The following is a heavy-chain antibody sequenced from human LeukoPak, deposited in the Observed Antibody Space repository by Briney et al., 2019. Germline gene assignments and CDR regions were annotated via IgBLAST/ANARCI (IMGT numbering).Heavy chain of an antibody. V-gene: IGHV4-34*01. Sequence: PSETLSLTCAVYGGSFSGYYWSWIRQPPGKGLEWIGEINHSGGTNYSPSLKSRVTISIDTSKNQFSLNLSSVTAADTAVYYCARGDVRGVKSDYGMDVWGQGTTVTVSS. CDR3: ARGDVRGVKSDYGMDV. D-gene: IGHD3-10*01. CDR2: INHSGGT. CDR1: GGSFSGYY. J-gene: IGHJ6*02.